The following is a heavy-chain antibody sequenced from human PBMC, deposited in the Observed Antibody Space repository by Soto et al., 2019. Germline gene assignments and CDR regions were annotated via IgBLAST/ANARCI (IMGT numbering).Heavy chain of an antibody. CDR2: VIPLFGPP. Sequence: VQVVQSGAEVKKPGSSVKVSCKASGGTFSSFAFTWVRQAPGQGLEWMGGVIPLFGPPTYSQNFQGRVTITAVAATATVYLELSSLTSDDTALYSCSPDLGGSAGPYYFAWWGQGTVVTVSS. V-gene: IGHV1-69*12. J-gene: IGHJ4*02. CDR1: GGTFSSFA. D-gene: IGHD3-10*01. CDR3: SPDLGGSAGPYYFAW.